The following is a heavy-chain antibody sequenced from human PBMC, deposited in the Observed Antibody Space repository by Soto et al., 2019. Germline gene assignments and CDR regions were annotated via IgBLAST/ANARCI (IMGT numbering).Heavy chain of an antibody. CDR1: GGSISSYY. V-gene: IGHV4-59*08. CDR3: ARGANDFWSGYSTYYYYYMDV. Sequence: QVQLQESGPGLVKPSETLSLTCTVSGGSISSYYWSWIRQPPGKGLEWIGYIYYSGSTNYNPSLKSRATLSVDTSKNQCSLKLSSVTAADTAVYYCARGANDFWSGYSTYYYYYMDVWGKGTTVTVSS. J-gene: IGHJ6*03. D-gene: IGHD3-3*01. CDR2: IYYSGST.